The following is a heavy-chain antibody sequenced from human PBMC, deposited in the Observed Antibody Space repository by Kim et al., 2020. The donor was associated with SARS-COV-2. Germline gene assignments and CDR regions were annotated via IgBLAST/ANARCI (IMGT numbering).Heavy chain of an antibody. Sequence: GGSLRLSCAASGFTFSSYAMHWVRQAPGKGLEWVAVISYDGSNKYYADSVKGRFTISRDNSKNTLYLQMNSLRAEDTAVYYCARGPEQQPDYWGQGTLVTVSS. CDR3: ARGPEQQPDY. J-gene: IGHJ4*02. CDR1: GFTFSSYA. V-gene: IGHV3-30-3*01. D-gene: IGHD6-13*01. CDR2: ISYDGSNK.